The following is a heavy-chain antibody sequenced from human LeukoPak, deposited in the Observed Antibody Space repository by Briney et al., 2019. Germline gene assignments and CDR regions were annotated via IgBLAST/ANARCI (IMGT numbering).Heavy chain of an antibody. Sequence: PSETLSLTCTVSGGSISSGPYYWGWIRQPPGKGLEWIGSIYYSGNTYYNASLKSRVTISIDTSKNQFSLKLTSVTAADTAVYYCARQTGSGLFILPGGQGTLVTVSS. CDR1: GGSISSGPYY. J-gene: IGHJ4*02. D-gene: IGHD3/OR15-3a*01. CDR2: IYYSGNT. CDR3: ARQTGSGLFILP. V-gene: IGHV4-39*01.